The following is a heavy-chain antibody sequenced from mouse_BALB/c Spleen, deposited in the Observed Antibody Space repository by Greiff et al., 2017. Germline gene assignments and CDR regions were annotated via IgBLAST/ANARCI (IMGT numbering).Heavy chain of an antibody. Sequence: VQLQESGGDLVKPGGSLKLSCAASGFTFSSYGMSWVRQTPDKRLEWVATISSGGSYTYYPDSVKGRFTISRDNAKNTLYLQMSSLKSEDTAMYYCARQGYDGYYTWFAYWGQGTLVTVSA. CDR2: ISSGGSYT. J-gene: IGHJ3*01. CDR1: GFTFSSYG. CDR3: ARQGYDGYYTWFAY. V-gene: IGHV5-6*01. D-gene: IGHD2-3*01.